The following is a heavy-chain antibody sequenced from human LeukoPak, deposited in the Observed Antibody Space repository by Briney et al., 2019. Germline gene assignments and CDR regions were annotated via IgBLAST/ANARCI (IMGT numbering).Heavy chain of an antibody. CDR3: ARDRGYCSGGSCYGAFDI. CDR2: INSDGSST. Sequence: GGTLRLSCAASGFTFSSYWMHWVRQAPGKGLVWVSRINSDGSSTSYADSVKGRFTISRDNAKNTLYLQMNSLRAEDTAVYYCARDRGYCSGGSCYGAFDIWGQGTMVTVSS. CDR1: GFTFSSYW. J-gene: IGHJ3*02. D-gene: IGHD2-15*01. V-gene: IGHV3-74*01.